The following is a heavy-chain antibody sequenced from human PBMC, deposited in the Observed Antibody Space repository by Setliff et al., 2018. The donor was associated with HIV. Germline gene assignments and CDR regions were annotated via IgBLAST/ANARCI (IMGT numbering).Heavy chain of an antibody. V-gene: IGHV4-59*11. CDR1: GGSIRSHY. CDR2: IHYRGST. J-gene: IGHJ5*01. CDR3: ARDFEASYCGGDCYSGWFDS. Sequence: PSETLSLTCTVSGGSIRSHYWNWIRQSPVKGLEWIGYIHYRGSTNYNPSLKSRVIISVDMSKNQFSLKLTSVTAADTAVYYCARDFEASYCGGDCYSGWFDSWGQGILVTVSS. D-gene: IGHD2-21*01.